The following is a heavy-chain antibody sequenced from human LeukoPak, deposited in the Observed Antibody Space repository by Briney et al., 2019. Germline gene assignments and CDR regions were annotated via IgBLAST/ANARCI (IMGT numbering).Heavy chain of an antibody. J-gene: IGHJ4*02. V-gene: IGHV1-8*01. CDR1: GYTFTSYD. CDR2: MNPNSGNT. CDR3: ARGTRRVAAATDYYFDY. D-gene: IGHD6-13*01. Sequence: GASVKVSCKASGYTFTSYDINWVRQATGQGLEWMGWMNPNSGNTGYAQKFQGRVTMTRNTSISTAYMELSSLRSEDTAVYYCARGTRRVAAATDYYFDYWGQGTLVTVSS.